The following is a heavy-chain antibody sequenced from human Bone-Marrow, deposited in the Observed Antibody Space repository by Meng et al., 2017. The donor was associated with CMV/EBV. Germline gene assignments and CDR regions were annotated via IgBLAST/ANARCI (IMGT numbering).Heavy chain of an antibody. J-gene: IGHJ4*02. D-gene: IGHD6-6*01. V-gene: IGHV4-34*01. CDR3: ARGAFGIAARCYRKEYYFDY. Sequence: SETLSLTCAVYGGSFSGYYWSWIRQPPGKGLEWIGEINHSGSTNYNPSLKSRVTISVDTSKNQFSLKLSSVTAADTAVYYCARGAFGIAARCYRKEYYFDYWGQGTLVTVSS. CDR2: INHSGST. CDR1: GGSFSGYY.